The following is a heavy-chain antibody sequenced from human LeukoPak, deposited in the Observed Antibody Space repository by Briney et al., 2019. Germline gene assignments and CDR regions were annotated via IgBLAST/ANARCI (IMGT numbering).Heavy chain of an antibody. J-gene: IGHJ4*02. CDR1: GFTFSSYA. V-gene: IGHV3-23*01. Sequence: GGSLRLSCAASGFTFSSYAMSWVRQAPGKGLEWVSAISGSGGSTYYADSVKGRFTISRDNSKNTLYLQMNSLRAEDTAVYYCAKDPEYYYDNAHYFDYWGQGTLVTVAS. CDR2: ISGSGGST. D-gene: IGHD3-22*01. CDR3: AKDPEYYYDNAHYFDY.